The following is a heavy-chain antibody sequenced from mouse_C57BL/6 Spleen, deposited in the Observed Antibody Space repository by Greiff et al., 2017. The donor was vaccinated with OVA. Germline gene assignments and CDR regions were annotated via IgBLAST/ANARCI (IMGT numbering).Heavy chain of an antibody. J-gene: IGHJ2*01. CDR3: ARTDYYGSSYPHYFDY. Sequence: EVQLVESGGGLVQPGGSLKLSCAASGFTFSDYGMAWVRQAPRKGPEWVAFISNLAYSIYYADTVTGRFPISRENAKNTLYLEMSSLRSEDTAMYYCARTDYYGSSYPHYFDYWGQGTTLTVSS. D-gene: IGHD1-1*01. CDR1: GFTFSDYG. CDR2: ISNLAYSI. V-gene: IGHV5-15*01.